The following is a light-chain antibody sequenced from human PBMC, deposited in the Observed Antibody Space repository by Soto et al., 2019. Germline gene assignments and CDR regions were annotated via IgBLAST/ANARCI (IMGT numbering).Light chain of an antibody. Sequence: DIQMSQSPSTLCSSVGDRVTMTCRASQSISSWLAWYQQKKGKAPKLLIYKASSLESGVPSRFSGSVSGTEFNLTISSLQTDDFATYYCQQYNSYSWTFGQGTKVDIK. V-gene: IGKV1-5*03. CDR2: KAS. CDR1: QSISSW. J-gene: IGKJ1*01. CDR3: QQYNSYSWT.